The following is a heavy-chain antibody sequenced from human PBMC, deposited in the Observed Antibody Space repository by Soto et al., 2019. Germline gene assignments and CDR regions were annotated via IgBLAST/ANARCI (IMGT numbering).Heavy chain of an antibody. Sequence: GGSLRLSCADSGFTFDDYAMHWVRQAPGKGLEWVSGISWNSGSIGYADSVKGRFTISRDNAKNSLYLQMNSLRAEDTALYYCAKDQYGSGSYYDAFDIWGQGTMVTVSS. V-gene: IGHV3-9*01. CDR3: AKDQYGSGSYYDAFDI. J-gene: IGHJ3*02. D-gene: IGHD3-10*01. CDR1: GFTFDDYA. CDR2: ISWNSGSI.